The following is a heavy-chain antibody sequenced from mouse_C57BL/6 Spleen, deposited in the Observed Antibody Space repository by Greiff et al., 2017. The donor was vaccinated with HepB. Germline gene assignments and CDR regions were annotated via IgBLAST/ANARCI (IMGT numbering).Heavy chain of an antibody. CDR3: AREAYYDYDVGYYFDY. CDR1: GFTFSDYG. Sequence: EVHLVESGGGLVKPGGSLKLSCAASGFTFSDYGMHWVRQAPEKGLEWVAYISSGSSTIYYADTVKGRFTISRDNAKNTLFLQMTSLRSEDTAMYYCAREAYYDYDVGYYFDYWGQGTTLTVSS. J-gene: IGHJ2*01. CDR2: ISSGSSTI. V-gene: IGHV5-17*01. D-gene: IGHD2-4*01.